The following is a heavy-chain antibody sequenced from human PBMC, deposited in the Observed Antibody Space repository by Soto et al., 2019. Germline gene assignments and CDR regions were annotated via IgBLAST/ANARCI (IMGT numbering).Heavy chain of an antibody. CDR3: ARVYDSSGFPGFDP. J-gene: IGHJ5*02. V-gene: IGHV1-69*13. CDR2: IIPIFGTA. Sequence: SSVKVSCKASGCTFRSYAISWVRLAPGQGLEWMGGIIPIFGTANYAQKFQGRVTITADESTSTAYMELSSLRSEDTAVYYCARVYDSSGFPGFDPWGQGTLVTVSS. CDR1: GCTFRSYA. D-gene: IGHD3-22*01.